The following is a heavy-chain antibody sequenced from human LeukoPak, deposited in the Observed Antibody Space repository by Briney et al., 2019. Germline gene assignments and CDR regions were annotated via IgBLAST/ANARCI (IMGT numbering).Heavy chain of an antibody. V-gene: IGHV3-30*03. CDR3: ARDLGVRFLEWLFIY. Sequence: PGRSLRLSCAASGFTFSSYGMHWVRQAPGKGLEWVAVISYDGSNKYYADSVKGRFTISRDNSKNTLYLQMNSLRAEDTAVYYCARDLGVRFLEWLFIYWGQGTLVTVSS. CDR2: ISYDGSNK. CDR1: GFTFSSYG. J-gene: IGHJ4*02. D-gene: IGHD3-3*01.